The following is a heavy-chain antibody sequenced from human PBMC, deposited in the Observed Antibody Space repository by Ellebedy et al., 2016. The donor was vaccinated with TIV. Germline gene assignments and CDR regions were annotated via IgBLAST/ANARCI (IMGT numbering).Heavy chain of an antibody. CDR2: IKNRGST. CDR3: ARGNYQDVDLDHWYFDL. CDR1: GGSFSGYS. J-gene: IGHJ2*01. Sequence: SETLSLTCAVYGGSFSGYSWSWIRQPPGKGLEWSGEIKNRGSTRYNPSSRSRVTISIDTSTHQFSLRLNSVTAADTAVYYCARGNYQDVDLDHWYFDLWGRGTLVTVSS. V-gene: IGHV4-34*01. D-gene: IGHD4-11*01.